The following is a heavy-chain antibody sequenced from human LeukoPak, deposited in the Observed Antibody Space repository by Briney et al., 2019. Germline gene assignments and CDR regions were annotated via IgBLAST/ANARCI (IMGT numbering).Heavy chain of an antibody. V-gene: IGHV3-7*01. J-gene: IGHJ4*02. D-gene: IGHD6-19*01. CDR2: IKQDGSEK. CDR3: ARDGVSSGWYNDY. Sequence: PGGSLRLSCAASGFTFSSYWMSWVRQAPGKGLEWVANIKQDGSEKYYVDSVKGRFTISRDNAKNSLYLQMNSLRAEDTAVYYCARDGVSSGWYNDYWGQGTLVTVSS. CDR1: GFTFSSYW.